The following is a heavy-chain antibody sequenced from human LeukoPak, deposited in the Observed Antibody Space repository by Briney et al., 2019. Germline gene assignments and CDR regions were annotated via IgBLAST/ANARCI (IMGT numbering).Heavy chain of an antibody. CDR3: ARVGGH. Sequence: GGSLRLSCAASGLTVSRNYMSWVRQAPGKGLESVSVIYSGGSTYYADSVRGRFTISRDNAKNTLYLQMNSLRVEDTAVYYCARVGGHWGQGTLVTVSS. CDR1: GLTVSRNY. D-gene: IGHD3-10*01. V-gene: IGHV3-53*01. J-gene: IGHJ4*02. CDR2: IYSGGST.